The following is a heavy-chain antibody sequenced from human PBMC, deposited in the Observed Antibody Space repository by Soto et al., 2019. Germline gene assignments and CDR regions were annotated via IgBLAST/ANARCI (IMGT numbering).Heavy chain of an antibody. Sequence: SETLSLTCTVSGGSISSYYWSWIRQPPGKGLEWIGYIYYSGSTYYNPSLKSRVTISVDTSKNQFSLKLSSVTAADTAVYYCARVKNVDTAMVPPYYYYGMDVWGQGTTVTVSS. D-gene: IGHD5-18*01. CDR3: ARVKNVDTAMVPPYYYYGMDV. V-gene: IGHV4-30-4*01. J-gene: IGHJ6*02. CDR2: IYYSGST. CDR1: GGSISSYY.